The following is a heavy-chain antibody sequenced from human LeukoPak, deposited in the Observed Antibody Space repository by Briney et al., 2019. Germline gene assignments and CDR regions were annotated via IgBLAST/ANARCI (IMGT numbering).Heavy chain of an antibody. J-gene: IGHJ4*02. Sequence: SETLSLTCTVSGYSISSGYYWGWIRQPPGKGLEWIGSIYHSGSTYYNPSLKSRVTISVDTSKNQFSLKLSSVTAADTAVYYCARDPEGYSSGWSFSYFDYWGQGTLVTVSS. CDR3: ARDPEGYSSGWSFSYFDY. V-gene: IGHV4-38-2*02. CDR2: IYHSGST. CDR1: GYSISSGYY. D-gene: IGHD6-19*01.